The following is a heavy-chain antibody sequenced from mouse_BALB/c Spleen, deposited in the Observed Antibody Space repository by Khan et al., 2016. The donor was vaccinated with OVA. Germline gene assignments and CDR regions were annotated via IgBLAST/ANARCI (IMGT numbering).Heavy chain of an antibody. CDR3: ARHNYGPFAY. CDR1: GFTFSTYA. D-gene: IGHD1-1*01. CDR2: ISSSGDYI. Sequence: EVELVESGGDLVRPGGSLKLSCSASGFTFSTYAMSWVRQTPEKRLEWVATISSSGDYIYYPDSVKGRFTISRDTAKNTLYLQMSSLRSEDTAMYYFARHNYGPFAYWGQGTLVTVSA. J-gene: IGHJ3*01. V-gene: IGHV5-9-3*01.